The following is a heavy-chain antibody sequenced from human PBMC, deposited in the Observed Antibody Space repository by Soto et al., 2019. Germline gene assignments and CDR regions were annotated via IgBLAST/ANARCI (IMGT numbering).Heavy chain of an antibody. Sequence: GGSLRLSCAASGFTFSSYGMHWVRQAPGKGLEWVAVLWYDGSTKYYADSVKGRFTISRDNSKNTLYLQMNSLRAEDTAVYYCAICEQELSTYNWFDPCGQGPLVTVSS. D-gene: IGHD1-7*01. J-gene: IGHJ5*02. CDR2: LWYDGSTK. V-gene: IGHV3-33*03. CDR1: GFTFSSYG. CDR3: AICEQELSTYNWFDP.